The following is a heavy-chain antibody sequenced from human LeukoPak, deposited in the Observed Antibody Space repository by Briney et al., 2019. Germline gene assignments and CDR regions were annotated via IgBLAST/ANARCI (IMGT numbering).Heavy chain of an antibody. CDR3: ARDGAFDY. D-gene: IGHD3-16*01. CDR2: ISYDGSNK. V-gene: IGHV3-30*03. Sequence: GGSLRLSCAASKFTFSSYGMHWVRQAPGKGLEWVAVISYDGSNKYYADSVRGRFTISRDNSKNTLYLHMNSLRAEDTAVYYCARDGAFDYWGQGALVTVSS. CDR1: KFTFSSYG. J-gene: IGHJ4*02.